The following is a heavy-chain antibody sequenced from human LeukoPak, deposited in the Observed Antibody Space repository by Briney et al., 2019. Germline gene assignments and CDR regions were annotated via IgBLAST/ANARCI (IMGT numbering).Heavy chain of an antibody. CDR3: ARGIAMMGYFDY. CDR1: GGSISSYY. V-gene: IGHV4-4*07. Sequence: SETLSLTCTVSGGSISSYYWSWIRQPAGKGLEWIGRIYSSGSTNYNPSLKSRVTMSVDTSKNHFTLRLSSVTAADTAVYYCARGIAMMGYFDYWGQGTLVTVSS. J-gene: IGHJ4*02. CDR2: IYSSGST. D-gene: IGHD3-22*01.